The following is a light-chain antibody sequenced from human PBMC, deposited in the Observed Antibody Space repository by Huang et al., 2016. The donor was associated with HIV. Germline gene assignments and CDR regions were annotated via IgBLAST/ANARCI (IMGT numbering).Light chain of an antibody. CDR1: QNINSV. CDR2: AAS. J-gene: IGKJ1*01. Sequence: DIQLTQSPSSLSASVGDRVTITCRASQNINSVLNWYKQTPGKSPNHLTYAASSLQSGVPSRFICSGSGTDFTLTISSLQPVDLGTYYCQQSYNTSWTFGQGTTAEI. CDR3: QQSYNTSWT. V-gene: IGKV1-39*01.